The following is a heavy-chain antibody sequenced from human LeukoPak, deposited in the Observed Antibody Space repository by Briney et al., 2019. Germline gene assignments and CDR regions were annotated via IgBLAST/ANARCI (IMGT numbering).Heavy chain of an antibody. CDR3: TRAYGGSYFDY. D-gene: IGHD1-26*01. CDR1: GGSFSGYY. CDR2: INHSGST. Sequence: SETLSLTCAVSGGSFSGYYWSWIRQPPGKGLEWIGEINHSGSTNYNPSLKSRVTISVDTSKNQFSLKLSSVTAEDTAVYYCTRAYGGSYFDYWGQGTLVTVSS. J-gene: IGHJ4*02. V-gene: IGHV4-34*01.